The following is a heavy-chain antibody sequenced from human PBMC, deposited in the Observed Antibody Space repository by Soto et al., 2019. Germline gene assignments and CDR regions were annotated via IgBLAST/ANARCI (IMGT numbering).Heavy chain of an antibody. J-gene: IGHJ3*02. Sequence: GGSLRLSCAASGFTFSSYWMHWVRQAPGKGLVWVSRINSVGSSTSYADSVKGRFTISRDNAKNTLYLQMNSLRAEDTAVYYCARDTNIGSGYSGPDDAFDIWGQGTMVTVSS. CDR2: INSVGSST. D-gene: IGHD5-12*01. V-gene: IGHV3-74*01. CDR1: GFTFSSYW. CDR3: ARDTNIGSGYSGPDDAFDI.